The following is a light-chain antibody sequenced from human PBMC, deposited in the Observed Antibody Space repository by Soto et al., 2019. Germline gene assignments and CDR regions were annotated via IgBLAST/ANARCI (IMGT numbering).Light chain of an antibody. CDR3: QQRSHWPPALT. CDR2: DAS. J-gene: IGKJ4*01. CDR1: QSVSSY. V-gene: IGKV3-11*01. Sequence: EIVLTQSPATLSLSPGERATLSCRASQSVSSYLAWYQQKPGQAPRLLIYDASARATGIPARFSGSGSGTDFTLTISSLEPEDFAVYYCQQRSHWPPALTVGGGTKVEIK.